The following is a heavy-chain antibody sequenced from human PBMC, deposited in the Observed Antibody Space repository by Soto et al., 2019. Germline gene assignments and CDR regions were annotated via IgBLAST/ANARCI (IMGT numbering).Heavy chain of an antibody. V-gene: IGHV1-69*01. CDR1: GGTFSGYS. J-gene: IGHJ4*02. CDR2: FIPFFGTT. D-gene: IGHD2-21*01. Sequence: QVQRVQSGAEVKKPGSSVKVSCKASGGTFSGYSINWVRQAPGQGLEWMGGFIPFFGTTNYAQRFQGRVSITTDAATNTAYMTLSSLRSEDTAVYCCSRAAGDSASYDYWGQGTLVIVSS. CDR3: SRAAGDSASYDY.